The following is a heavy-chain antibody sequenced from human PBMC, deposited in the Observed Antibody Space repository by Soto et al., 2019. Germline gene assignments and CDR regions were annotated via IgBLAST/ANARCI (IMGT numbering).Heavy chain of an antibody. CDR2: IYHSGST. CDR1: CGSISSGGYS. Sequence: QLQLQESGSGLVKPSQTLSLTCAVSCGSISSGGYSWSWIRQPPGNGLESIGYIYHSGSTYYNPSLKSLVTISVDRSKNQFSLKLSSVTAADTAVYYCARGMTTVTTFDYWGQGTLVTVSS. J-gene: IGHJ4*02. D-gene: IGHD4-17*01. CDR3: ARGMTTVTTFDY. V-gene: IGHV4-30-2*01.